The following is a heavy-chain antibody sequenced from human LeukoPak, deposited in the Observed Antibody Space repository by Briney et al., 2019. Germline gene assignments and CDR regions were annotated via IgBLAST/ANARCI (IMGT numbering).Heavy chain of an antibody. CDR1: GFTFSSYS. J-gene: IGHJ3*02. Sequence: HPGGSLRLSCAASGFTFSSYSMNWVRQAPGKGLEWVSYISSSSSTIHYADSVKGRFTISRDNAKNSLYLQMNSLRAEDTAVYYCARAPRFFSDAFDIWGQGTMVTVSS. D-gene: IGHD3-3*01. V-gene: IGHV3-48*01. CDR2: ISSSSSTI. CDR3: ARAPRFFSDAFDI.